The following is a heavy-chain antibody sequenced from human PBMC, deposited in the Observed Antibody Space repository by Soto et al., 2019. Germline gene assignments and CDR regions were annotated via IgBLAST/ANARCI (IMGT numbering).Heavy chain of an antibody. CDR1: GFTFSDHF. J-gene: IGHJ4*02. CDR2: IRRRSNSYRT. V-gene: IGHV3-72*01. CDR3: TRGFQRDKNSDY. Sequence: EVYLVESGGGLVQPGGSLRLSCAASGFTFSDHFTDWVRHAPGKGLEWVGRIRRRSNSYRTEYAASVKGRFVVSRDDSENSLYLQMNSLKTEDTAVYYCTRGFQRDKNSDYWGQGTLVTVSS.